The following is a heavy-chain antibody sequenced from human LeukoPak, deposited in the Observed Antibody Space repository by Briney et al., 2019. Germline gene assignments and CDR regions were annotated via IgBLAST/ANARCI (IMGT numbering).Heavy chain of an antibody. D-gene: IGHD2-15*01. CDR3: AGYCSGGSCYWDNGFDP. Sequence: SVKVSCKASGGTFSSYAISWVRQAPGQGLEWMGGIIPIFGTANYAQKFQGRVTITADESTSTAYMELSSLRSEDTAVYYCAGYCSGGSCYWDNGFDPWGQGTLVTVSS. V-gene: IGHV1-69*13. J-gene: IGHJ5*02. CDR1: GGTFSSYA. CDR2: IIPIFGTA.